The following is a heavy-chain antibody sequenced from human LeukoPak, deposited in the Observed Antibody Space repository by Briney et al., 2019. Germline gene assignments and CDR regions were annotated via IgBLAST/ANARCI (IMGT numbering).Heavy chain of an antibody. CDR2: IYYSGST. Sequence: SQTLSLTCTVSGDSMSSGGYYWSWIRQHPGKGLEWIGYIYYSGSTYYNPSLKSRVTISVDTSKNQFSLKLSSVTAADTAVYYCARGSAGYRYMDVWGKGTTVTVSS. D-gene: IGHD3-16*02. J-gene: IGHJ6*03. CDR3: ARGSAGYRYMDV. CDR1: GDSMSSGGYY. V-gene: IGHV4-31*03.